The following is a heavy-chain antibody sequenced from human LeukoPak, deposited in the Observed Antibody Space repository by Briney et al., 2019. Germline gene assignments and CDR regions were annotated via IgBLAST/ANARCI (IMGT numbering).Heavy chain of an antibody. CDR1: GFTFSDHH. CDR3: AKDSDTSMVYYYYGMDV. Sequence: GGSLRLSCAVSGFTFSDHHMDWVRQAPGKGLEWVGRIRNKANSYTTEYAASVKGRFTVSRDDSKNSLYLQLNSLKTEDTAVYYCAKDSDTSMVYYYYGMDVWGQGTTVTVSS. J-gene: IGHJ6*02. CDR2: IRNKANSYTT. D-gene: IGHD5-18*01. V-gene: IGHV3-72*01.